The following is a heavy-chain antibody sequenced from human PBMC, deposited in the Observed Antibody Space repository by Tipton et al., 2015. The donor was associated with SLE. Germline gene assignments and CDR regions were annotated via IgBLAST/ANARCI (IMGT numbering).Heavy chain of an antibody. Sequence: LRLSCAASGFSFSNYWIHWVRQSPGKGLEWIGEISHSRTTNYNPSLKSRVSMSLDTSTNQFSLRLSSVTAADTAVYYCARGVAGYFYYCYLDVWGKGTTVTIPS. CDR3: ARGVAGYFYYCYLDV. J-gene: IGHJ6*03. V-gene: IGHV4-34*01. CDR1: GFSFSNYW. CDR2: ISHSRTT.